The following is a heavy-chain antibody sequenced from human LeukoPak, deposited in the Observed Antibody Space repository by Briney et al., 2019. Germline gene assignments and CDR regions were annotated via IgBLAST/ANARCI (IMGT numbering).Heavy chain of an antibody. V-gene: IGHV3-74*01. CDR2: INSDGSST. D-gene: IGHD4-17*01. CDR3: ARGSTLYGDYANYFDY. CDR1: GFTFSSYW. Sequence: GSLRLSCAASGFTFSSYWMHWVRQAPGKGLVWVSRINSDGSSTSYADSVKGRFTISRDNAKNTLYLQMNSLRAEDTAVYYCARGSTLYGDYANYFDYWGQGTLVTVSS. J-gene: IGHJ4*02.